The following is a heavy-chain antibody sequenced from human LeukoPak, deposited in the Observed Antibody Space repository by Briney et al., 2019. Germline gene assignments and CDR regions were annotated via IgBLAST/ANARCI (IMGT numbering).Heavy chain of an antibody. V-gene: IGHV1-18*01. D-gene: IGHD2-15*01. CDR2: ISAYNGNT. Sequence: ASVKVSCKASGYTFITYGISWLRQAPGQGLEWMGWISAYNGNTNYAQKLQGRVTMTTDTSTSTAYMELRSLRSDDTAVYYCARKPDATAEYFQHWGQGTLVTVSS. CDR1: GYTFITYG. CDR3: ARKPDATAEYFQH. J-gene: IGHJ1*01.